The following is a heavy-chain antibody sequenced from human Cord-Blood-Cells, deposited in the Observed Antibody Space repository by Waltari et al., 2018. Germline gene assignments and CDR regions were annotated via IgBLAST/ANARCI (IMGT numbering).Heavy chain of an antibody. D-gene: IGHD3-10*01. Sequence: QLQLQEPGPGLVKPPRTLSLPGTAPVGPITGRVYYWGGIRQPPGKGLEWIGSIYYSGSTYYNPSLKSRVTISVDTSKNQFSLKLSSVTAADTAVYYCARVGGSGSYYNWFDPWGQGTLVTVSS. V-gene: IGHV4-39*01. CDR1: VGPITGRVYY. CDR3: ARVGGSGSYYNWFDP. J-gene: IGHJ5*02. CDR2: IYYSGST.